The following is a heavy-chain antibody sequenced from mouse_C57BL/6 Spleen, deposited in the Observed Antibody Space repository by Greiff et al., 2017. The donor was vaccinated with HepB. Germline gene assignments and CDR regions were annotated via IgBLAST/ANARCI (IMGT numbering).Heavy chain of an antibody. CDR1: GFTFSDYG. Sequence: EVKLMESGGGLVKPGGSLKLSCAASGFTFSDYGMHWVRQAPEKGLEWVAYISSGSSTIYYADTVKGRFTISRDNAKNTLFLQMTSLRSEDTAMYYCARRMVTKGYYAMDYWGQGTSVTVSS. J-gene: IGHJ4*01. CDR3: ARRMVTKGYYAMDY. V-gene: IGHV5-17*01. CDR2: ISSGSSTI. D-gene: IGHD2-2*01.